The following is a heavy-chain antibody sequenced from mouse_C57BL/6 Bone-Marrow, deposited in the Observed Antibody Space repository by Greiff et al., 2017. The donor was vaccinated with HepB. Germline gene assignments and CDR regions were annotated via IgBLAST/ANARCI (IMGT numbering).Heavy chain of an antibody. CDR1: GFTFSDYG. Sequence: EVHLVESGGGLVKPGGSLKLSCAASGFTFSDYGMHWVRQAPEKGLEWVAYISSGSSTIYYADTVKGRFTISRDNAKNTLFLQMTSLRSEDTAMYYCAREGVGSSFAYWGQGTLVTVSA. J-gene: IGHJ3*01. CDR2: ISSGSSTI. V-gene: IGHV5-17*01. CDR3: AREGVGSSFAY. D-gene: IGHD1-1*02.